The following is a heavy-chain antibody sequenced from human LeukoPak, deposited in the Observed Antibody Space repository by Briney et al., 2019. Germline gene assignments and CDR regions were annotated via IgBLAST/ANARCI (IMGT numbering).Heavy chain of an antibody. Sequence: ASVKLSCKASGYTFTGYYMHWVRQAPGQGLEWMGRINPNSGGTNYAQKFRGRVTMTRDTSISTAYMELSRLRSDDTAVYYCAREGDVLRFLEWPFDYWGQGTLVTVSS. V-gene: IGHV1-2*06. CDR3: AREGDVLRFLEWPFDY. CDR1: GYTFTGYY. J-gene: IGHJ4*02. CDR2: INPNSGGT. D-gene: IGHD3-3*01.